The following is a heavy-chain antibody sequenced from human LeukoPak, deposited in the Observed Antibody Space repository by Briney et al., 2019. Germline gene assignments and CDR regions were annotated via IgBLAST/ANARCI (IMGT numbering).Heavy chain of an antibody. V-gene: IGHV3-11*01. CDR1: GFTSSDYN. Sequence: GGSLRLSCAVSGFTSSDYNMRWIRPAPGKGREWVGSISRSGSTKYYTDSVKGRFTISRDNAKNSLFLQMNSLRAEDTAVYYCAKRGAEVGATVAPGDYWGQGTLVTVSS. D-gene: IGHD1-26*01. CDR2: ISRSGSTK. J-gene: IGHJ4*02. CDR3: AKRGAEVGATVAPGDY.